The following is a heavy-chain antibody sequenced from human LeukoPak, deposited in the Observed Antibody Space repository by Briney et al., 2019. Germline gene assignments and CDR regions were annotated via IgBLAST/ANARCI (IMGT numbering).Heavy chain of an antibody. CDR1: GYTFTGYY. Sequence: GASVKVSCKASGYTFTGYYMHWVRQAPGQGLEWMGWINPNSGGTNYAQKFQGRVTMTRDTSIGTAYMELSRLRSDGTAVYYCARDGVVVPAEGMDVWGQGTTVTVSS. J-gene: IGHJ6*02. CDR3: ARDGVVVPAEGMDV. V-gene: IGHV1-2*02. D-gene: IGHD2-2*01. CDR2: INPNSGGT.